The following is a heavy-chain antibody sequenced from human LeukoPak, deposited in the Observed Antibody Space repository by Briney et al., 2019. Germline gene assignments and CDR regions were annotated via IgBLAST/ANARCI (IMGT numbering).Heavy chain of an antibody. CDR3: AKDPRRMARLITFGGGRPYYFDY. V-gene: IGHV4-61*02. J-gene: IGHJ4*02. D-gene: IGHD3-16*01. CDR2: IYTSGST. Sequence: PSETLSLTCTVSGGSISSGSYYWSWIRQPAGKGLEWIGRIYTSGSTNYNPSLKSRVTISVDTSKNQFSLKLSSVTAADTAVYYCAKDPRRMARLITFGGGRPYYFDYWGQGTLVTVSS. CDR1: GGSISSGSYY.